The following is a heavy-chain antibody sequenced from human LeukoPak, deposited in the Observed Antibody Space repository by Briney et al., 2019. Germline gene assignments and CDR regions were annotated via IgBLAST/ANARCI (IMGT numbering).Heavy chain of an antibody. CDR2: INHSGST. CDR3: ARSSPLRYFDWLLDY. Sequence: SETLSLTCAVYGGSFSGYYWSWLRQPPGKGLEWIGEINHSGSTNYNPSLKSRVTISVDTSKNQFSLKLSSVTAADTAVYYCARSSPLRYFDWLLDYWGQGTLVTVSS. V-gene: IGHV4-34*01. J-gene: IGHJ4*02. CDR1: GGSFSGYY. D-gene: IGHD3-9*01.